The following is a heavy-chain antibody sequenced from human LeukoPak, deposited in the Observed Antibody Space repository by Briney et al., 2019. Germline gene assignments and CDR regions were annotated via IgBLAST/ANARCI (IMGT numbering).Heavy chain of an antibody. CDR2: IIPIFGTA. CDR3: ARWEYSYGYTIDY. D-gene: IGHD5-18*01. Sequence: ASVKVSCKASGGTFSSSAISWVRQAPGQGLDWMGGIIPIFGTANYAQKFQGRVTITADESTSTAYMELSSLRSEVTAVYYCARWEYSYGYTIDYWGQGALVTVSS. CDR1: GGTFSSSA. J-gene: IGHJ4*02. V-gene: IGHV1-69*01.